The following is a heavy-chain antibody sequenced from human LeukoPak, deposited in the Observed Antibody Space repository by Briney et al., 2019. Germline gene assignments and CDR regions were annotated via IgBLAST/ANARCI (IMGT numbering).Heavy chain of an antibody. CDR3: ARGYSYGYGPLDY. J-gene: IGHJ4*02. D-gene: IGHD5-18*01. CDR1: GYSFTSYG. Sequence: ASVKVSCKASGYSFTSYGINWVRQAPGQGLEWMGWISTDNGNTDYAQNLQGRVTMTTDTSTSTAYMELGSLRSDDTAVYYCARGYSYGYGPLDYWGQGTLVTVSS. CDR2: ISTDNGNT. V-gene: IGHV1-18*01.